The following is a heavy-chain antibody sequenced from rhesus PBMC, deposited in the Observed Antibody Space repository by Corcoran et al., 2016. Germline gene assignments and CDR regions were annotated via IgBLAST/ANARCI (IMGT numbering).Heavy chain of an antibody. CDR1: GYSLTSYW. CDR2: DDPCRSDP. J-gene: IGHJ2*01. D-gene: IGHD6-19*01. Sequence: EVQLVQDGAEVKRPGVSMKISRKTSGYSLTSYWISWVRQMPGRGLAWREADDPCRSDPLYRPYSQGRLPISAHLRISTTSRKLSSLQATDAATYYCAKGADPHWYFDLWGPGTPITISS. V-gene: IGHV5-2*01. CDR3: AKGADPHWYFDL.